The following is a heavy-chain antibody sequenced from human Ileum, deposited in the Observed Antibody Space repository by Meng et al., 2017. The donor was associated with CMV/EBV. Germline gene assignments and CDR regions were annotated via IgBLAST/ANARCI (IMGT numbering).Heavy chain of an antibody. CDR3: ARHGDIVVVPAAIPSGYYYGMDV. J-gene: IGHJ6*02. D-gene: IGHD2-2*02. CDR2: IYPGDSDT. CDR1: GYSFTSYW. Sequence: GGSLRLSCKGSGYSFTSYWIGWVRQMPGKGLEWMGIIYPGDSDTRYSPSFQGQVTISADKSISTAYLQWSSLKASDTAMYYCARHGDIVVVPAAIPSGYYYGMDVWGQGTTVTVSS. V-gene: IGHV5-51*01.